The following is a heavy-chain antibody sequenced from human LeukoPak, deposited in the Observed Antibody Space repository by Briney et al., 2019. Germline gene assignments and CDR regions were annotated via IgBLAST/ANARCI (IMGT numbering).Heavy chain of an antibody. Sequence: GGSLRLSCAASGFTFSSYSINWVRQAPGKGLEWVSSISSSSTYIYYADSVKGRFTISRGNAKNSLYLQMNSLRAEDTAVYYCARALLGYCISTSCYEYYFDYWGQGTLVTVSS. J-gene: IGHJ4*02. D-gene: IGHD2-2*01. CDR3: ARALLGYCISTSCYEYYFDY. V-gene: IGHV3-21*01. CDR2: ISSSSTYI. CDR1: GFTFSSYS.